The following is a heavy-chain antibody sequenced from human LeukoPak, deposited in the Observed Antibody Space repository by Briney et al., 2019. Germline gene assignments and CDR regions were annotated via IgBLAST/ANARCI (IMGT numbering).Heavy chain of an antibody. Sequence: GGSLRLSCAASGFTFSDYYMSWIRQAPGKGLEWVSYISSSGSTIYYADSVKGRFTISRDNAKNSLYLQMNSLRAEDTAVYYCARGGPRRYYYGSGTIPDADYWGQGTLVTVSS. CDR3: ARGGPRRYYYGSGTIPDADY. D-gene: IGHD3-10*01. CDR2: ISSSGSTI. CDR1: GFTFSDYY. J-gene: IGHJ4*02. V-gene: IGHV3-11*04.